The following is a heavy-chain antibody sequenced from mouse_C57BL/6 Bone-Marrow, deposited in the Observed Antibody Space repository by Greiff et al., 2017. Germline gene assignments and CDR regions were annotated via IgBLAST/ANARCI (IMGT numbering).Heavy chain of an antibody. CDR2: ISDGGSYT. V-gene: IGHV5-4*03. CDR3: ARGNTTVVAHYCAMAY. Sequence: DVMLVESGGGLVKPGGSLKLSCAASGFTFSSYAMSWVRQTPEKRLEWVATISDGGSYTYYPENVKGRFTISRDNTKNNLYLQMSHLKSEDTAMYYCARGNTTVVAHYCAMAYRDQGTSVTVSS. D-gene: IGHD1-1*01. CDR1: GFTFSSYA. J-gene: IGHJ4*01.